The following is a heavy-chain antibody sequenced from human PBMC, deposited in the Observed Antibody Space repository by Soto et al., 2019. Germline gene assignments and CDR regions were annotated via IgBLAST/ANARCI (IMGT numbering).Heavy chain of an antibody. CDR3: AKEQCLVAHAFDI. Sequence: QVQLVESGGGVVQPGRSLRLSCAASGFTFSSYGMHWVRQAPGKGLEWVAVISYDGSNKYYADSVKGRFTISRDNSKNTLYRPMNRLRAEDTAVYYCAKEQCLVAHAFDIWGQGTMVTVSS. CDR2: ISYDGSNK. CDR1: GFTFSSYG. J-gene: IGHJ3*02. V-gene: IGHV3-30*18. D-gene: IGHD6-19*01.